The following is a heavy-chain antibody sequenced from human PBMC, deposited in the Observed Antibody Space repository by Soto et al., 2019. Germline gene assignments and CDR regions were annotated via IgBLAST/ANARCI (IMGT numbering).Heavy chain of an antibody. CDR3: AREGYSSSWYGMDV. V-gene: IGHV1-69*08. D-gene: IGHD6-13*01. CDR2: IIPILGIA. Sequence: QVQLVQSGAEVKKPGSSVKVSCKASGGTFSSYTISWVRQAPGQGLEWMGRIIPILGIANYAQKFQGRVTIIADKSTSTAYMELSSLRSEDTAVYYCAREGYSSSWYGMDVWGQGTTVTVSS. J-gene: IGHJ6*02. CDR1: GGTFSSYT.